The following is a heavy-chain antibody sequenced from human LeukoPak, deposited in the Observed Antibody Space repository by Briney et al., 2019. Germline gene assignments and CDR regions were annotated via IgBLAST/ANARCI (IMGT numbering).Heavy chain of an antibody. D-gene: IGHD2-21*02. V-gene: IGHV3-23*01. Sequence: AGSLRLSCAASGFTFSSYAMSWVRQAPGKGLEWVSAISGSGGGTYYADSVKGRFTISRDNSKNTLYLQMNSLRAEETAVYYCEKTLGGCGGDCYPDTTFDYWGQGTLVTVSS. J-gene: IGHJ4*02. CDR1: GFTFSSYA. CDR2: ISGSGGGT. CDR3: EKTLGGCGGDCYPDTTFDY.